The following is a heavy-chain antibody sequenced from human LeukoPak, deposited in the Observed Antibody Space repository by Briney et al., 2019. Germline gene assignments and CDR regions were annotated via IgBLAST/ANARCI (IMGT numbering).Heavy chain of an antibody. CDR1: GFTFSSYG. Sequence: PGGSLRLSCAASGFTFSSYGMHWVRQAPGKGLVWVSRINTDGTNTSYADSVKGRFTISRDNAKNTLYLQMNSLRAEDTAVYYCARDPDCDSTSCYIGPYNWFDPWGQGTLVTVSS. CDR3: ARDPDCDSTSCYIGPYNWFDP. D-gene: IGHD2-2*02. J-gene: IGHJ5*02. CDR2: INTDGTNT. V-gene: IGHV3-74*01.